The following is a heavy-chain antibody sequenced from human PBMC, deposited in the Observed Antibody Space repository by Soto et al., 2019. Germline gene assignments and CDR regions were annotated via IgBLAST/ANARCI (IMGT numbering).Heavy chain of an antibody. CDR3: ASRYYDILTGSHWFDP. Sequence: QLQLQESGSGLVKPSQTLSLTCAVSGGSISSGGYSWSWIRQPPGKGLEWIGYIYHSGSTYYNPSLTSRVTISVDRSKNQFSLKLSSVTAADTAVYYCASRYYDILTGSHWFDPWGQGTLVTVSS. D-gene: IGHD3-9*01. CDR1: GGSISSGGYS. CDR2: IYHSGST. J-gene: IGHJ5*02. V-gene: IGHV4-30-2*01.